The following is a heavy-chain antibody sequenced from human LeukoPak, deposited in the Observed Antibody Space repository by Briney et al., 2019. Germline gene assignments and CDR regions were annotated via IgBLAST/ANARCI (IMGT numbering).Heavy chain of an antibody. CDR3: ARVGSGNYFDY. J-gene: IGHJ4*02. Sequence: GGSLRLSCAASGFTFSSYAMHWVRQAPGKGLEWVAVISYDGSNKHYADSVKGRFTISRDNSKNTLYLQMNSLRAEDTAVYYCARVGSGNYFDYWGQGTLVTVSS. V-gene: IGHV3-30-3*01. CDR2: ISYDGSNK. CDR1: GFTFSSYA.